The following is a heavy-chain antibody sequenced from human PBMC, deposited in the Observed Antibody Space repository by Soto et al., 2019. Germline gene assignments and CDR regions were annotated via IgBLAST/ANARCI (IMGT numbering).Heavy chain of an antibody. D-gene: IGHD2-8*02. Sequence: SETLSLTCAVYGGSFSCYYWTWIRQPPGTGLEWIGEINHSGSTNYNPSLKSRVTISVDTSKNQFSLKLTSVTAADTAVYYCERDKITGLFDYWGQGTLVTVSS. CDR3: ERDKITGLFDY. V-gene: IGHV4-34*01. CDR2: INHSGST. CDR1: GGSFSCYY. J-gene: IGHJ4*02.